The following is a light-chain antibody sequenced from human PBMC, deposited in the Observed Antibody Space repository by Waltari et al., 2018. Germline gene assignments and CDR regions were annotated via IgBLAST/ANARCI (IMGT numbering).Light chain of an antibody. CDR3: SSYTSSSTGV. CDR2: EVS. V-gene: IGLV2-14*01. J-gene: IGLJ3*02. Sequence: QSALTQPASVSGSPGQSITISCTGTSSDVGGYVSWYQQHPGNAPKLMIYEVSNRPSGVSNRSSGYKAGHTASLTISGLQAEDEADYYCSSYTSSSTGVFGGGTKLTVL. CDR1: SSDVGGY.